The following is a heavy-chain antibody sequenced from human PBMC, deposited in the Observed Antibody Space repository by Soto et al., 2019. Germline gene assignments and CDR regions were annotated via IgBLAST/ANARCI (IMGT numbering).Heavy chain of an antibody. CDR2: LNQDGSDK. D-gene: IGHD3-16*01. V-gene: IGHV3-7*01. Sequence: DVQLVESGGGLVQPGGSLRLSCAASGFTFSKYWMTWVRQAPGKGLEWVANLNQDGSDKYYVDSVEGRFTISRDNAKNSLYLQMNSLRAEDTAVYYCAVRAPITESDYFDCWGQGTLVTVSA. CDR1: GFTFSKYW. CDR3: AVRAPITESDYFDC. J-gene: IGHJ4*02.